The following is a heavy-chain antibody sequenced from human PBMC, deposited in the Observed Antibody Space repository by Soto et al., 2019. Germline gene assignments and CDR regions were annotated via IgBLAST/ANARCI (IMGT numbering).Heavy chain of an antibody. J-gene: IGHJ4*02. CDR1: DFSPTTRGVG. V-gene: IGHV2-5*01. CDR3: THRSPAYGHDL. D-gene: IGHD3-10*01. Sequence: SGPTLVNPTQTLTLTCNFSDFSPTTRGVGVGWIRQPPGKALEWAALIYWNDDQRYNPSLRSRLTVTKDTSKYHVDLTMTSMDPLDTSTYYCTHRSPAYGHDLRGPGTLVTVSS. CDR2: IYWNDDQ.